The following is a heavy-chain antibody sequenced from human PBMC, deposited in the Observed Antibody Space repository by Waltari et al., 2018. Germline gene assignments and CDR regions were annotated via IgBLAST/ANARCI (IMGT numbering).Heavy chain of an antibody. CDR1: AFPVSSNY. Sequence: EVQLVETGGGLIQPGGSLRLSCAASAFPVSSNYMSWVRQAPGKGLEWVSVIYSGGSTYYADSVKGRFTISRDNSKNTLYLQMNSLRAEDTAVYYCAISSHEIEYFQHWGQGTLVTVSS. V-gene: IGHV3-53*02. CDR2: IYSGGST. CDR3: AISSHEIEYFQH. J-gene: IGHJ1*01.